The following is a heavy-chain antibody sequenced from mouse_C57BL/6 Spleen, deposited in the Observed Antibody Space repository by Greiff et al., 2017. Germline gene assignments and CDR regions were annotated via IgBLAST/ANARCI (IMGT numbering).Heavy chain of an antibody. D-gene: IGHD2-10*02. CDR1: GYTFTDYN. Sequence: EVKLMESGPELVKPGASVKMSCKASGYTFTDYNMHWVKQSHGKSLEWIGYINPNNGGTSYNQKFKGKATLTVNKSSSTAYMELRSLTSEDSAVYYCARRREYGNYDAMDYWGQGTSVTVSS. V-gene: IGHV1-22*01. CDR2: INPNNGGT. CDR3: ARRREYGNYDAMDY. J-gene: IGHJ4*01.